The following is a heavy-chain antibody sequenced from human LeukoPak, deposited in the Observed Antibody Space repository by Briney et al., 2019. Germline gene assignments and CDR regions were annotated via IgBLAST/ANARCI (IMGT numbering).Heavy chain of an antibody. V-gene: IGHV6-1*01. Sequence: SQTLSLTCAISGDSVSSNSAAWNWIRQSPSRGLEWLGRTYYRSKWYNDYAVSVKSRITINPDTSKNQFSLQLNSVTPEDTAVYYCARGGGAYCGGDCSKNWFDPWGQGTLVTVSS. J-gene: IGHJ5*02. CDR1: GDSVSSNSAA. D-gene: IGHD2-21*01. CDR3: ARGGGAYCGGDCSKNWFDP. CDR2: TYYRSKWYN.